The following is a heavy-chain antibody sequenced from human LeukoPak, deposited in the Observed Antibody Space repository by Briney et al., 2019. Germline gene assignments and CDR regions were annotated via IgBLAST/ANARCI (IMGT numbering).Heavy chain of an antibody. V-gene: IGHV4-34*01. CDR3: ARGRVMWFGESYRNHFGY. CDR2: INHSGST. J-gene: IGHJ4*02. Sequence: SETLSLTCAVYGGSFSGYYWSWIRQPPGKGLEWIGEINHSGSTNYNPSLKSRVTISVDTSKNQFSLKLSSVTAADTAVYYCARGRVMWFGESYRNHFGYWGQGTLVTVSS. D-gene: IGHD3-10*01. CDR1: GGSFSGYY.